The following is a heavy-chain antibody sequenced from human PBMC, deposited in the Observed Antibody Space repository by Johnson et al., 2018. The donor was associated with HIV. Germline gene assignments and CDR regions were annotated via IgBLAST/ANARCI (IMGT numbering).Heavy chain of an antibody. V-gene: IGHV3-9*01. J-gene: IGHJ3*02. CDR1: GFTFDDYA. CDR2: ISWNSGSI. Sequence: EVQLVGSGGGLVQPGRSLRLSCAASGFTFDDYAMHWVRQAPGKGLEWVSGISWNSGSIGYADSVKGRFTISRDNSKNTLYIQMNSLRAEDTAVYYCALVLGALPGAFDIWGQGTLVTVSS. CDR3: ALVLGALPGAFDI. D-gene: IGHD3-16*01.